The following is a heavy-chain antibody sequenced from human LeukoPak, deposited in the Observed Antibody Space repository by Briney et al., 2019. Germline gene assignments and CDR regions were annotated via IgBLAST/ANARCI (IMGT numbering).Heavy chain of an antibody. V-gene: IGHV1-2*02. CDR2: INPNSGGT. Sequence: GSVKVSCKASGYTFTGYYMHWVRQAPGHRLEWMGWINPNSGGTNDAKKFQGRVTRTRNMSISTAYMELSRLRSDDTAVYYWARVDPEYCSGGSCYHDAFDIWGQGTMVTVSS. D-gene: IGHD2-15*01. CDR3: ARVDPEYCSGGSCYHDAFDI. CDR1: GYTFTGYY. J-gene: IGHJ3*02.